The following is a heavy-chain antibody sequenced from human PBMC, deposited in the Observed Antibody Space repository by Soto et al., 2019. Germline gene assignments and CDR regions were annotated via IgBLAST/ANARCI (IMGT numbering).Heavy chain of an antibody. CDR3: AKGENYYDSTGYFDD. CDR1: GFTFGSYA. D-gene: IGHD3-22*01. Sequence: GGSLRLSCAASGFTFGSYAMNWVRQAPGQGLEWVSVINGRGGSMYYAYSVKGRFTISRDNSKNTVFLQMNTLRAEDTAIYYCAKGENYYDSTGYFDDWGQGTLVTVSS. CDR2: INGRGGSM. J-gene: IGHJ5*02. V-gene: IGHV3-23*01.